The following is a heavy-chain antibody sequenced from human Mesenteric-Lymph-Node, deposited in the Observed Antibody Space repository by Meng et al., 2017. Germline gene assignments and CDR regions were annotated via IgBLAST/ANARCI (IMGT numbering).Heavy chain of an antibody. J-gene: IGHJ1*01. CDR2: IKSKTDGGTT. V-gene: IGHV3-15*01. D-gene: IGHD2-2*01. Sequence: MNWVRRAPGKGLEWVGRIKSKTDGGTTDYAAPVKGRFTISRDDSKNTLYLQMNSLKTEDTAVYYCTTVGDIVVVPEHWGQGTLVTVSS. CDR3: TTVGDIVVVPEH.